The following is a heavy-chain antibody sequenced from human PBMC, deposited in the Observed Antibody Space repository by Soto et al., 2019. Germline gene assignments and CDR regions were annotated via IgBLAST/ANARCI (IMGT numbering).Heavy chain of an antibody. J-gene: IGHJ6*02. V-gene: IGHV1-2*02. CDR2: INPKFGDT. CDR3: ARNMDYYYGRGSGNGHGV. CDR1: GYTFTAYH. Sequence: QVQLVQSGAEVKEPGDSVRVSCEASGYTFTAYHIHWVRQAPGQGLEWMGWINPKFGDTTYTQDFQGRVSMTRDMSISTVYMELGGLTSCHTAIHYCARNMDYYYGRGSGNGHGVWGQGTTVTVFS. D-gene: IGHD3-10*02.